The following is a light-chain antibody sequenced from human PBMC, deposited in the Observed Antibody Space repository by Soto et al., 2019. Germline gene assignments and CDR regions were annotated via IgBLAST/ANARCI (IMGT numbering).Light chain of an antibody. CDR3: LQDINYPWT. V-gene: IGKV1-6*01. Sequence: AIQMTQSPSSLSASVGDSVTISCRASQGIGNALGWYQQNPGKPPKVLIYGASNLQSGVPPRFSGSGSGTDFTIAISSLQPEDSATYYCLQDINYPWTFGQGTKVEIK. CDR1: QGIGNA. CDR2: GAS. J-gene: IGKJ1*01.